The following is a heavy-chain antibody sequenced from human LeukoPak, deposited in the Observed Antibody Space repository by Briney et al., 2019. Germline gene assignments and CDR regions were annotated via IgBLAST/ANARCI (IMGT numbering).Heavy chain of an antibody. V-gene: IGHV4-59*01. CDR1: GGSLIPYY. Sequence: SETLSLTCTVSGGSLIPYYWSWIRQPPGKGLEWIGYIYHSGTTNYSPPLKGRATLSVDTSKNQISLRLSSVTAADTAVYFCARVDSGTYYMPFDYWGPGSLVTVSS. CDR2: IYHSGTT. J-gene: IGHJ4*02. CDR3: ARVDSGTYYMPFDY. D-gene: IGHD1-26*01.